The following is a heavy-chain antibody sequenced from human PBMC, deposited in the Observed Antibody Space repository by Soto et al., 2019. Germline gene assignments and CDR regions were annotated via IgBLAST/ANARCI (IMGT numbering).Heavy chain of an antibody. CDR1: GYTFTGYY. V-gene: IGHV1-2*02. CDR2: INPNSGGT. Sequence: GASVKVSCKASGYTFTGYYMHWVRQAPGQGLEWMGWINPNSGGTNYAQKFQGRVTMTRDTSISTAYMELSRLRSDDTAVYYCARIPAATHYCYYGMDVWGQGTTVTVSS. J-gene: IGHJ6*02. D-gene: IGHD2-2*01. CDR3: ARIPAATHYCYYGMDV.